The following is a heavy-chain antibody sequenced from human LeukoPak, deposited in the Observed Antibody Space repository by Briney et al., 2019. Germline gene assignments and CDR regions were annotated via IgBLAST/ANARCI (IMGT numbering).Heavy chain of an antibody. D-gene: IGHD3-10*01. V-gene: IGHV1-2*02. Sequence: ASVKVSCKASGYTFTGYYMHWVRQAPGQGLEWMGWINPNSGGTNYAQKFQGRVAMTRDTSISTAYMELSRLRSDDTAVYYCARDGRTLWFGEGPYYYYYMDVWGKGTTVTISS. J-gene: IGHJ6*03. CDR2: INPNSGGT. CDR1: GYTFTGYY. CDR3: ARDGRTLWFGEGPYYYYYMDV.